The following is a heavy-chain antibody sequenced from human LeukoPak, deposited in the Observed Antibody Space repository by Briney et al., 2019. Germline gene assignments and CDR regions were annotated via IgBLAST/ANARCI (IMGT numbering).Heavy chain of an antibody. D-gene: IGHD1-26*01. Sequence: PGGPLRLSCVASGFTFSSYWMSWVRQTPGKGLEWVANIKQDGSEKNYVDSVKGRFTISRDNSKNTLYLQMNSLRAEDTAVYYCAKDGSGSLTWFDYWGQGTLVTVSS. CDR1: GFTFSSYW. CDR3: AKDGSGSLTWFDY. V-gene: IGHV3-7*01. CDR2: IKQDGSEK. J-gene: IGHJ4*02.